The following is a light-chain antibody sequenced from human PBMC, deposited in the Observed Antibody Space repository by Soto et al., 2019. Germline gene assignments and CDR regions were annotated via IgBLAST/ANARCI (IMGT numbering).Light chain of an antibody. V-gene: IGKV3-20*01. CDR1: QSVASDY. J-gene: IGKJ5*01. CDR2: NTS. Sequence: EVVLTQSPGTLSLSPGERATLSCMASQSVASDYLAWYQQRPGQAPRLLIYNTSLRAKGIPDRFSGGGSGTDFTLTISRLEPEDFTIYYCQQYGSPITFGQGTRLDIK. CDR3: QQYGSPIT.